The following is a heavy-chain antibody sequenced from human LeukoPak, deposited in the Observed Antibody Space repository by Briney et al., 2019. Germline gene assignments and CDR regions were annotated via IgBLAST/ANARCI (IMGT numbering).Heavy chain of an antibody. CDR1: GFTLSSHT. CDR3: AKSQFFDY. CDR2: ISVGVGGT. D-gene: IGHD5-24*01. J-gene: IGHJ4*02. Sequence: PGGSLRLSCAASGFTLSSHTMNWVRQAPGKGLEWVSAISVGVGGTSYGDSVRGRFTISRDSSKNTLYLQMNSLRVDDTAVYYCAKSQFFDYWGQGTLVTVAS. V-gene: IGHV3-23*01.